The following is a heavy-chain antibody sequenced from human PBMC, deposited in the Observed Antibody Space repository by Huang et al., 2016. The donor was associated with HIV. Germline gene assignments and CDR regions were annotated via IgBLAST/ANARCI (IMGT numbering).Heavy chain of an antibody. CDR3: AKPSGDYEFFDF. V-gene: IGHV3-30*18. Sequence: PGRPLRLSCTASGFMFSTFGIDWVRQAPGKSLEWVAGISNDGSRKYYVDSVKGRFTISRDNSKNIVYLQMNSLRPEDTAVYYCAKPSGDYEFFDFWGQGTVVTVSS. D-gene: IGHD4-17*01. CDR1: GFMFSTFG. J-gene: IGHJ4*02. CDR2: ISNDGSRK.